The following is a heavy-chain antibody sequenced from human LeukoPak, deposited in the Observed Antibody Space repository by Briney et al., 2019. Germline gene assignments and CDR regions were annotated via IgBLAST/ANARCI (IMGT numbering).Heavy chain of an antibody. Sequence: ASVKVSCKASGGTFSSYAISWVRQAPGQGLEWMGGIIPIFGTANYAQKFQGRVTITTDESTSTAYMELSSLRAEDTAVYYCAREGRIMGATIDYWGQGALVTVSS. V-gene: IGHV1-69*05. CDR1: GGTFSSYA. J-gene: IGHJ4*02. CDR3: AREGRIMGATIDY. CDR2: IIPIFGTA. D-gene: IGHD1-26*01.